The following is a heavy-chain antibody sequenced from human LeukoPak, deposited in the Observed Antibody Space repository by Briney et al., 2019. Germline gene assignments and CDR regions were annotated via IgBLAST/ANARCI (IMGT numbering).Heavy chain of an antibody. Sequence: GGSLRLSCVASDFTFDFYWMTWVRQAPGKGLEWLANILPDGSQKYYVDSVKGRFTISRDNSKNTLYLQMDSLRAEDTAKYYCARDNYDSSGYYYPFDYWGQGILVTVSS. CDR3: ARDNYDSSGYYYPFDY. J-gene: IGHJ4*02. V-gene: IGHV3-7*03. D-gene: IGHD3-22*01. CDR2: ILPDGSQK. CDR1: DFTFDFYW.